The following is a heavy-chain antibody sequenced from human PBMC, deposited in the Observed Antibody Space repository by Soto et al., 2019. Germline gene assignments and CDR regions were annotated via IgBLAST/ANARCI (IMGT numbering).Heavy chain of an antibody. CDR3: AHRVLRTVFGLVTTTAIYFDF. CDR2: IYWDDDK. J-gene: IGHJ4*02. D-gene: IGHD3-3*01. V-gene: IGHV2-5*02. CDR1: GFSLTTSGVG. Sequence: QITLNESGPTVVRPTETLTLTCRFSGFSLTTSGVGVGWIRQSPGKAPERLALIYWDDDKRYSASLKSRLTTTKDTSTNQVVLTVSDLDPTDTATYYCAHRVLRTVFGLVTTTAIYFDFWGQGTPVAVSS.